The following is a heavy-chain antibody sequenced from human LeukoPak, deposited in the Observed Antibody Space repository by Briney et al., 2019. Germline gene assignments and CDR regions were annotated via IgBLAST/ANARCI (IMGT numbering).Heavy chain of an antibody. V-gene: IGHV1-69*05. J-gene: IGHJ6*03. CDR2: IIPIFGTA. Sequence: SVKVSCKASGGTFSSYPISWVRQAPGQGLEWMGGIIPIFGTANYAQKFQGRVTITTDESTSTAYMELNSLRSEDTAVYYCARGIRGYYYYYMDVWGKGTTVTVSS. CDR3: ARGIRGYYYYYMDV. CDR1: GGTFSSYP.